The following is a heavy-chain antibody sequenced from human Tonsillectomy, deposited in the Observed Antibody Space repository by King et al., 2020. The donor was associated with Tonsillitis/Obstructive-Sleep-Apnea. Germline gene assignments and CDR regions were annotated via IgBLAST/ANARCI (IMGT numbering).Heavy chain of an antibody. CDR1: GGSISNYY. Sequence: VQLQESGPGLVKPSETLSLTCTVSGGSISNYYWSWIRQPPGKRLEWIGDIHFSGSTNYNPSFTMRVTISVDTSKNHFSLKLTSVTASDTAVYYCAGGGLWSCPPHPVYWRQGTLVTVSS. CDR2: IHFSGST. CDR3: AGGGLWSCPPHPVY. V-gene: IGHV4-59*01. D-gene: IGHD3-3*01. J-gene: IGHJ4*02.